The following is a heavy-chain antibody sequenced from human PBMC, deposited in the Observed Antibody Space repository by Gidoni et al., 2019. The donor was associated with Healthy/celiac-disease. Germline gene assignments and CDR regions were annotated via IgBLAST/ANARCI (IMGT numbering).Heavy chain of an antibody. D-gene: IGHD2-2*01. CDR3: AREDIVVVPAAPYYYYYGMDV. J-gene: IGHJ6*02. CDR1: GYTFTGYS. CDR2: INPNSGGT. V-gene: IGHV1-2*04. Sequence: QVQLVQSGAEVKKPGASVKVSCKASGYTFTGYSMHLVRQAPGQGLEWMGWINPNSGGTNYAQKFQGWVTMTRDTSISTAYMELSRLRSDDTAVYYCAREDIVVVPAAPYYYYYGMDVRGQGTTVTVSS.